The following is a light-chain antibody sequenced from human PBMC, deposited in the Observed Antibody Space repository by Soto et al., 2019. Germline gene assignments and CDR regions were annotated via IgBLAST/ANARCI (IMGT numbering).Light chain of an antibody. CDR3: QQYYLYSLT. CDR1: QSISSW. CDR2: KAS. V-gene: IGKV1-5*03. J-gene: IGKJ4*01. Sequence: DIQMTQSPSTLSASVGDRVTITCRASQSISSWLAWYQQKPGKAPKLLIYKASSLEGGVPSRFSGSGSRTEFTRTITSLQTDDFATYYFQQYYLYSLTFGGGTKVEIK.